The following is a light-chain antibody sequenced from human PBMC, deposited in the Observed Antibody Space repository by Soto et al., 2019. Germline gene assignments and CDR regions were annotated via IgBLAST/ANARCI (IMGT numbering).Light chain of an antibody. CDR2: DAS. Sequence: EIVLTQSPATLSLSPGERAVLSCRASQRVSSYLAWYQQKPGQAPRLLIYDASNRATGIPARFSGSGSGTDFTLTISSLEPEDFAVYYCQERSRCVAGTFGQGTKLEIK. J-gene: IGKJ2*02. CDR3: QERSRCVAGT. CDR1: QRVSSY. V-gene: IGKV3-11*01.